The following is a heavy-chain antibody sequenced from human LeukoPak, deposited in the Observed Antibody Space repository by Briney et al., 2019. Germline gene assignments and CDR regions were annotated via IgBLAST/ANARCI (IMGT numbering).Heavy chain of an antibody. CDR2: MNPKSGNT. Sequence: WASVKVSCKASGYTFSSYDIHWVRLASGQGLEWMGWMNPKSGNTGYPQNFQGRVTMTRDTSMSTAYMELSSLRSEDTAVYYCARVLGFCSDTSCSRSNPPGYWGQGTLVTVSS. D-gene: IGHD2-2*01. CDR1: GYTFSSYD. CDR3: ARVLGFCSDTSCSRSNPPGY. V-gene: IGHV1-8*01. J-gene: IGHJ4*02.